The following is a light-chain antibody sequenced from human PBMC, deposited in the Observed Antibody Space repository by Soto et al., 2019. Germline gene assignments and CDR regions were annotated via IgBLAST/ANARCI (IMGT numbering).Light chain of an antibody. J-gene: IGKJ2*01. Sequence: DIVMTQSPDSLAVSLSERATINCKSSQSVLYSSNNKNYLAWYQQRPGQPPKLLIYWASTRESGVPDRFSGSGSGTVVARTISSLQAEDVAVYYCQQYESTPPTFGQGTKLEIK. CDR3: QQYESTPPT. CDR1: QSVLYSSNNKNY. V-gene: IGKV4-1*01. CDR2: WAS.